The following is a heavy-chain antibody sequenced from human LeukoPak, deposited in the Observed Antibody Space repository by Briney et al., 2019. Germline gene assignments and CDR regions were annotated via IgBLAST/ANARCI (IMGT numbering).Heavy chain of an antibody. CDR2: INHSGST. D-gene: IGHD2-2*01. J-gene: IGHJ4*02. V-gene: IGHV4-34*01. CDR3: ARGRGCSSTSCYRGYYFDY. CDR1: GGSFSGYY. Sequence: SETLSLTCAVYGGSFSGYYWSWIRQPPGKGLEWIGEINHSGSTNYNPSLKSRVTISVGTSKNQFSLKLSSVTAADTAVYYCARGRGCSSTSCYRGYYFDYWGQGTLVTVSS.